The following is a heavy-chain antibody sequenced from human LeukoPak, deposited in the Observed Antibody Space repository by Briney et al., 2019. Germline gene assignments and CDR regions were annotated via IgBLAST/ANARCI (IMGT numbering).Heavy chain of an antibody. Sequence: ETLSLTCTVSGGSISSSSYYWGWIRQAPGKGLEWVSAISGSGGSTYYADSVKGRFTISRDNSKNTLYLQMNSLRAEDTAVYYCAKDFTMYSSSWYYFDYWGQGTLVTVSS. V-gene: IGHV3-23*01. CDR2: ISGSGGST. CDR3: AKDFTMYSSSWYYFDY. J-gene: IGHJ4*02. D-gene: IGHD6-13*01. CDR1: GGSISSSSYY.